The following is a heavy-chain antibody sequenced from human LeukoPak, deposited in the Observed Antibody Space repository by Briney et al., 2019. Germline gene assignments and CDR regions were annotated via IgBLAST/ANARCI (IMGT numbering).Heavy chain of an antibody. CDR1: GFAFSSYA. CDR3: ARDPEQQLYLDY. Sequence: GTSLRLSCAASGFAFSSYAMHWVRQAPGKGLEWVAVISYDGSNKYYADSVKGRFTISRDNSKNTLYLQMNSLRAEDTAVYYCARDPEQQLYLDYWGQGTLVTVSS. J-gene: IGHJ4*02. V-gene: IGHV3-30-3*01. D-gene: IGHD6-13*01. CDR2: ISYDGSNK.